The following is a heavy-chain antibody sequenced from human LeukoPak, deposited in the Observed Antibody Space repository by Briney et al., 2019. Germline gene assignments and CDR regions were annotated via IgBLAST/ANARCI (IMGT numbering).Heavy chain of an antibody. CDR3: ARILSGYCSGGSCYPGF. J-gene: IGHJ4*02. D-gene: IGHD2-15*01. CDR1: GGTFSSYA. Sequence: ASVKVSCKASGGTFSSYAISRVRQAPGQGLEWMGGIIPIFGTANYAQKFQGRVTITADESTSTAYMELSSLRSEDTAVYYCARILSGYCSGGSCYPGFWGQGTLVTVSS. CDR2: IIPIFGTA. V-gene: IGHV1-69*01.